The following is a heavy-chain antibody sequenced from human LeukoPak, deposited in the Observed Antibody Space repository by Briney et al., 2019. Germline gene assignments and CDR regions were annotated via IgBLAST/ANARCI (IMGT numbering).Heavy chain of an antibody. D-gene: IGHD3-22*01. J-gene: IGHJ4*02. CDR1: GFTFSGCG. CDR3: ARVRETGVITPMIFDY. V-gene: IGHV3-21*01. Sequence: GGSLRLSCAASGFTFSGCGMHWVRQAPGKGLEWVSSISSSNNYIYYADSVKGRFTISRDNTKNSLYLQMNSLRAEDTAVCYCARVRETGVITPMIFDYWGQGTLVTVSS. CDR2: ISSSNNYI.